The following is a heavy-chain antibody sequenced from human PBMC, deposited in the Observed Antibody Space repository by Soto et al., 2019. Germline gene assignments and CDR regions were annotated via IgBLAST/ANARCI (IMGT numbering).Heavy chain of an antibody. CDR1: GGTFSSYA. Sequence: VASVKVSCKASGGTFSSYAISWVRQAPGQGLEWMGGIIPIFGTANYAQKFQGRVTITADESTSTAYMELSSLRSEDTAVYYCARGHYHDSSGYYYGFDYWGQGTLVTVSS. J-gene: IGHJ4*02. D-gene: IGHD3-22*01. CDR3: ARGHYHDSSGYYYGFDY. V-gene: IGHV1-69*13. CDR2: IIPIFGTA.